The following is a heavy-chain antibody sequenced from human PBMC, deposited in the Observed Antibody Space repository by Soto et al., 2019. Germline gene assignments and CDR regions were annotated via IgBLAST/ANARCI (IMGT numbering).Heavy chain of an antibody. D-gene: IGHD3-9*01. CDR2: INSDGSST. CDR1: GFTFSSYW. V-gene: IGHV3-74*01. J-gene: IGHJ4*02. Sequence: PGGSLRLSCAASGFTFSSYWMHWVRQAPGKGLVWVSRINSDGSSTSYADSVKGRFTISRDNAKNTLYLQMNSLRAEDTAVYYCAREYFDWLWLLDYWGQGTLVTVSS. CDR3: AREYFDWLWLLDY.